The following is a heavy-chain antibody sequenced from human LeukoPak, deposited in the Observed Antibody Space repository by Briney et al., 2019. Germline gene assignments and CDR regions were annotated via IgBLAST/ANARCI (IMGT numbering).Heavy chain of an antibody. CDR3: ARADDSVEASGHFDY. D-gene: IGHD3-22*01. CDR1: VYTFTGYY. Sequence: ASVKVSCKASVYTFTGYYIHWVRQAPGQGLEWMGWINPNSGGTNYAQKFQGRVTMTRDTSISTAYMELSRLRSDDTAVYYCARADDSVEASGHFDYWGQGTLVTVSS. V-gene: IGHV1-2*02. CDR2: INPNSGGT. J-gene: IGHJ4*02.